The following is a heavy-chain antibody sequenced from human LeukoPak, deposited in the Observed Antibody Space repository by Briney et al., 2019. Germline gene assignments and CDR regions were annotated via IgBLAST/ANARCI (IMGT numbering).Heavy chain of an antibody. Sequence: GRSLRLSCAASGFTFSNYAMHWVRQAPGKGLEWVALISYDGSNKYFADSVRGRFTISRDNAKNSLYLQMNSLRAEDTAVYYCARDRWGYSYGGDWGQGTLVTVSS. J-gene: IGHJ4*02. V-gene: IGHV3-30*04. CDR1: GFTFSNYA. D-gene: IGHD5-18*01. CDR2: ISYDGSNK. CDR3: ARDRWGYSYGGD.